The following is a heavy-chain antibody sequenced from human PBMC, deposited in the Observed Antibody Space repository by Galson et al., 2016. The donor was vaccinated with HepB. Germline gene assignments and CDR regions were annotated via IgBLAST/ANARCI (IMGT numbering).Heavy chain of an antibody. CDR2: VTGSGSWT. CDR1: GFTFSTYA. J-gene: IGHJ3*01. V-gene: IGHV3-23*01. CDR3: ARDPNGDYFGAFDF. Sequence: SLRLSCAASGFTFSTYAMTWVRQAPGKGLEWVSSVTGSGSWTYYADSVKGQLTISRDNSKSTLYLQMNSLRAEDTAVYYCARDPNGDYFGAFDFWGQGTMVTVSS. D-gene: IGHD4-17*01.